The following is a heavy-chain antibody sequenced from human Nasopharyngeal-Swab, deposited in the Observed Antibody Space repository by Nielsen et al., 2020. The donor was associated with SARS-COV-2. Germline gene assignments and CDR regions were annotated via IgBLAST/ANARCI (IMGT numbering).Heavy chain of an antibody. Sequence: GSLRLSCTVSGGSISSYYWSWIRQPPGKGLEWIGYIYYSGSTNYNPSLKSRVTISVDTSKNQFSLKLSSVTAADTAVYYCARALEGYTSSWFFDYWGQGTLVTVSS. CDR1: GGSISSYY. CDR2: IYYSGST. D-gene: IGHD6-13*01. CDR3: ARALEGYTSSWFFDY. V-gene: IGHV4-59*01. J-gene: IGHJ4*02.